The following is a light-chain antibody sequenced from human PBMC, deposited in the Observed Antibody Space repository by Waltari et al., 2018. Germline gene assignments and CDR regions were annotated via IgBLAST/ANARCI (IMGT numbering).Light chain of an antibody. Sequence: EIVMTQSPATLSLSPGERATLSCRASQSVSSNLAWYQQKPGQAPRLLIYGASSRATGIPDRFSGSGSGTDFTLIISSLEPEDVGVYYCLQRSNWPQYSFGQGTKVEIK. CDR1: QSVSSN. V-gene: IGKV3D-15*01. CDR2: GAS. CDR3: LQRSNWPQYS. J-gene: IGKJ2*03.